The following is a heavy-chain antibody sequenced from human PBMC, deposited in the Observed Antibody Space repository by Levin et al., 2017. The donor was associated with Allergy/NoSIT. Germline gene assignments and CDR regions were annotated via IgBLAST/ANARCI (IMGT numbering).Heavy chain of an antibody. V-gene: IGHV3-23*01. Sequence: GESLKISCAASGFTFSSYAMSWVRQAPGKGLEWVSAISGSGGSTYYADSVKGRFTISRDNSKNTLYLQMNSLRAEDTAVYYCAKELSGRAIVATTIDYWGQGTLVTVSS. CDR2: ISGSGGST. J-gene: IGHJ4*02. D-gene: IGHD5-12*01. CDR3: AKELSGRAIVATTIDY. CDR1: GFTFSSYA.